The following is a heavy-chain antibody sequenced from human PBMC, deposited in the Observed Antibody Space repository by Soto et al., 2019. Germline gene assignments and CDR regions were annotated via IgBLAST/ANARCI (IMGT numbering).Heavy chain of an antibody. J-gene: IGHJ4*01. CDR3: AREMSYYFDS. Sequence: QVQLQESGSGLVKPSQTLVLTCTVSGDSISRDGYSWSWLRQPPGKGLEWIGYIYHSGATYYNPSLKSRVTTSVDKSKTQVSLRLASVTAADTAVYYCAREMSYYFDSWGHGTLVTVSS. CDR2: IYHSGAT. CDR1: GDSISRDGYS. V-gene: IGHV4-30-2*01.